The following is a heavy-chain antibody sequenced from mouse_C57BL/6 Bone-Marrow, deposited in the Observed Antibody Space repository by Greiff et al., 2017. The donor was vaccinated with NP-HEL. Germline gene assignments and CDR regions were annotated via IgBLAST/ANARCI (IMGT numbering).Heavy chain of an antibody. Sequence: VQLQQSGPELVKPGASVKISCKASGYTFTDYYMNWVKQSHGKSLEWIGDINPNNGGTSYNQKFKGKATLTVDKSSSTAYMELRSLTSEDSAVYYCARPFYYGSNYWYFDVWGTGTTVTVSS. CDR2: INPNNGGT. CDR3: ARPFYYGSNYWYFDV. D-gene: IGHD1-1*01. CDR1: GYTFTDYY. V-gene: IGHV1-26*01. J-gene: IGHJ1*03.